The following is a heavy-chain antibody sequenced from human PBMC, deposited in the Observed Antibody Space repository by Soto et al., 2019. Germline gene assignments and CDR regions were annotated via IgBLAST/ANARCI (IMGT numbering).Heavy chain of an antibody. J-gene: IGHJ4*02. CDR1: GNTFSNYY. Sequence: GASVKVSCKASGNTFSNYYIHWVRQVPGQGLEWMGTINPSGGHTTYAQKFLGRVTMTRDSSTSTLYMELTSLRFEDTAVYYCARGGHVVVVTAAFDYWGQGTLVTVSS. CDR3: ARGGHVVVVTAAFDY. V-gene: IGHV1-46*03. D-gene: IGHD2-21*02. CDR2: INPSGGHT.